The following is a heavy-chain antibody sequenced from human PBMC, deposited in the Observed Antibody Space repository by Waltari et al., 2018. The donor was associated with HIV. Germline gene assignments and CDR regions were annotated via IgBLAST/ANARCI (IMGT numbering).Heavy chain of an antibody. CDR3: ARDRNSRGAFEI. CDR1: GFPFSTYS. V-gene: IGHV3-48*01. J-gene: IGHJ3*02. CDR2: ISTSSSTI. D-gene: IGHD5-18*01. Sequence: EVQLVESGGGLVQPGGSLGLSCAASGFPFSTYSMSWVRQAPGKGLEWVSYISTSSSTIYYADSVKGRFTISRDNAKNSLYLQMNSLRAEDTAVYYCARDRNSRGAFEIWGQGTMVTVSS.